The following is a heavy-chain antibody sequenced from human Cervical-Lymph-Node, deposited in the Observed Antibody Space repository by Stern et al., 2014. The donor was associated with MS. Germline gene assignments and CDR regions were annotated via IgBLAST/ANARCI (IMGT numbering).Heavy chain of an antibody. CDR2: IVVGSGDT. D-gene: IGHD3-16*02. CDR3: AADLNMITLGGVIANDH. V-gene: IGHV1-58*01. J-gene: IGHJ4*02. Sequence: VQLVESGPEVKKPGTSVKVSCKPSGFTFTSSAVQWVRQARGQSLEWIGWIVVGSGDTHYAQKFQERVTIPRDMSTSTAYMELSSLRSEDTAVYYCAADLNMITLGGVIANDHWGQGTLVTVSS. CDR1: GFTFTSSA.